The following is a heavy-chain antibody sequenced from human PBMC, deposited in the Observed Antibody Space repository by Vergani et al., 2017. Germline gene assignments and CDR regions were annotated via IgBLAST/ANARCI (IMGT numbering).Heavy chain of an antibody. J-gene: IGHJ3*02. D-gene: IGHD3-22*01. CDR2: IYYSGST. CDR3: ARGSRPYDRAFDI. CDR1: GGSISSGGYY. V-gene: IGHV4-31*01. Sequence: QLQLQESGPGLVKPSQTLSLTCTVSGGSISSGGYYWSWIRQHPGKGLEWIGYIYYSGSTYYNPSLKSLVTISVDTSKNQFSLKLSSVTAADTAVYYCARGSRPYDRAFDIWGQGTMVTVSS.